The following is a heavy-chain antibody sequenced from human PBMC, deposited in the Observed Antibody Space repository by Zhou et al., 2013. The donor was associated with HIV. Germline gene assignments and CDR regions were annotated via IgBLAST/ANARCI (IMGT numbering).Heavy chain of an antibody. CDR2: IIPLSGTI. D-gene: IGHD1-1*01. Sequence: QVQLVQSGPEVRRPGSSVRVSCRTLGGTFNKFTINWVRQAPGQGLEWVGGIIPLSGTINYAQKFKTKFTITADESTATAYMEVNSLTHADTAMYYCARWEELQLGSSFDLWGQRDNGRCLS. CDR3: ARWEELQLGSSFDL. CDR1: GGTFNKFT. J-gene: IGHJ3*01. V-gene: IGHV1-69*12.